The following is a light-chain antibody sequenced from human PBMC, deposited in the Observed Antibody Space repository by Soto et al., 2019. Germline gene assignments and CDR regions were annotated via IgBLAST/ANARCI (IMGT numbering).Light chain of an antibody. CDR3: AAWDVRLNVVL. V-gene: IGLV1-36*01. CDR1: TSNVGINS. J-gene: IGLJ2*01. CDR2: FDD. Sequence: QSVLTQPDSVSEAPRQRGSISFSGNTSNVGINSEDWCQQLPAKTPKLLIYFDDLVPSGVSDRFSGSKSGTSASLAISGLRSDDEADYYCAAWDVRLNVVLFGGGTKLTVL.